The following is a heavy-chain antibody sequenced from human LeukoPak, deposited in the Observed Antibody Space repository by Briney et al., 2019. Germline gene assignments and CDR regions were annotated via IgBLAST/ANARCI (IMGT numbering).Heavy chain of an antibody. J-gene: IGHJ5*02. CDR2: ISGSSGST. Sequence: PGGSLSLSCAVSGFTFSSYAINWVRQAPGKGLEWVSSISGSSGSTFYADSVKGRFTISRDNSKNTLYLQMNSLRAEDTAVYYCAKDQVVITTTGSWFDPWGQGTLVTVSS. D-gene: IGHD3-22*01. CDR3: AKDQVVITTTGSWFDP. CDR1: GFTFSSYA. V-gene: IGHV3-23*01.